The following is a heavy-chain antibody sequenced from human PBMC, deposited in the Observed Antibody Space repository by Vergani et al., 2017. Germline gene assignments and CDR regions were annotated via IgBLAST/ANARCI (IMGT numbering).Heavy chain of an antibody. CDR3: AKLLGYSSGWFDY. J-gene: IGHJ4*02. CDR2: IWYDGSNK. D-gene: IGHD6-19*01. CDR1: GFTFSSYG. V-gene: IGHV3-33*06. Sequence: QVQLVESGGGVVQPGRSLRLSCAASGFTFSSYGMHWVRQAPGKGLEWVAVIWYDGSNKYYADSVKGRFTISRDNSKNTLYLQMNSLRAEDTAVYYCAKLLGYSSGWFDYWGQGTLVTVSS.